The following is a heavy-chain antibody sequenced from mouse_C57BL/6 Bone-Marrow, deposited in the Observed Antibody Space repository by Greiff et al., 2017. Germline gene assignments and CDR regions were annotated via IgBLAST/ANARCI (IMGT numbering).Heavy chain of an antibody. J-gene: IGHJ1*03. Sequence: QVQLQQPGAELVKPGASVKMSCKASGYTFTSYWITWVKQRPGQGLEWIGDIYPGSGSTNYNEKFKSKATLTVDTSSSTAYMQLSSLTSEDSAVYYCARHGRSPLYWYFDVWGTGTTVTVSS. CDR2: IYPGSGST. V-gene: IGHV1-55*01. CDR3: ARHGRSPLYWYFDV. CDR1: GYTFTSYW. D-gene: IGHD1-1*01.